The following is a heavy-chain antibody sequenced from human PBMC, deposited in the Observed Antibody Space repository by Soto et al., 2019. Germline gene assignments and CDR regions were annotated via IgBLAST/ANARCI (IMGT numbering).Heavy chain of an antibody. J-gene: IGHJ5*02. CDR1: GFTFSSSW. V-gene: IGHV3-74*01. D-gene: IGHD3-16*01. Sequence: GGSLRLSCAASGFTFSSSWMHWVRQAPGKGLMWVSHINSDGSTATFADSVKGRFTISRDNAKKTVYLKMNSLRAEDTAVYYCTRDWSYASESWGQGTLVTVYS. CDR3: TRDWSYASES. CDR2: INSDGSTA.